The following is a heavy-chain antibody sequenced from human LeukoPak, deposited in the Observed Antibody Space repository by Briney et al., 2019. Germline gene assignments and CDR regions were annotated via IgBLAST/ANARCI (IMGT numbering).Heavy chain of an antibody. Sequence: SETLSLTCTVSGGSISSYYWSWIRQHPGKGLEWIGYIYYSGSTYYNPSLKSRVTISVDTSKNQFSLKLSSVTAADTAVYYCAREVASFNDYYFDYWGQGTLVTVSS. CDR2: IYYSGST. D-gene: IGHD5-24*01. CDR3: AREVASFNDYYFDY. V-gene: IGHV4-59*06. J-gene: IGHJ4*02. CDR1: GGSISSYY.